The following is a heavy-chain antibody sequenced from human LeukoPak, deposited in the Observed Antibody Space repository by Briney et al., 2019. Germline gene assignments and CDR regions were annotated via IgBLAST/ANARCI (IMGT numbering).Heavy chain of an antibody. Sequence: ASVKVSCKDSGYSLTEFCIHWVRQAPGKGLEGMGGSNPEDGEMIYAQRFQGRVIMTEDTSTETAYMELSSLRFEDTAVYYCTTPYIFTGSFDYWGQGSLVTVSS. D-gene: IGHD1-14*01. J-gene: IGHJ4*02. V-gene: IGHV1-24*01. CDR3: TTPYIFTGSFDY. CDR2: SNPEDGEM. CDR1: GYSLTEFC.